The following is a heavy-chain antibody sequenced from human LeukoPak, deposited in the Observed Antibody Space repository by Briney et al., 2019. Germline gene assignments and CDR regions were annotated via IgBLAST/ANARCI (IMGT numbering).Heavy chain of an antibody. V-gene: IGHV3-48*03. D-gene: IGHD3-22*01. CDR3: ARRDYSDSSGCNY. CDR2: ISSSGSTI. CDR1: GFRLSIYE. J-gene: IGHJ4*02. Sequence: GGSLRLSCAASGFRLSIYEMNWVRQAPGKGLEWVSYISSSGSTIYYADSVKGRFTISRDNAKNSLYLQMNSLRAEDTAVYYCARRDYSDSSGCNYWGQGTLVTVSS.